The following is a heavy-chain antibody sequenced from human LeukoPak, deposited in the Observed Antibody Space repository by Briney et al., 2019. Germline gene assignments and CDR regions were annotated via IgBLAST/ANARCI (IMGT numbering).Heavy chain of an antibody. Sequence: ASVKVSCKASGYTFTSYDINWVRQATGQGLEWMGWMNPNSGNTGYAQKFQGRVTMTRNTSISTAYMELSSLRSEDTAVYYCARARIAVARSPRRINWFGPWGQGTLVTVSS. CDR2: MNPNSGNT. D-gene: IGHD6-19*01. V-gene: IGHV1-8*01. CDR3: ARARIAVARSPRRINWFGP. J-gene: IGHJ5*02. CDR1: GYTFTSYD.